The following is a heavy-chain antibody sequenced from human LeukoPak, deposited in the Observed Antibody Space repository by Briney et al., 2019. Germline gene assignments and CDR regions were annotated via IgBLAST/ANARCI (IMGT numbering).Heavy chain of an antibody. CDR1: GGSISSYY. CDR3: ARLGVVTTFYYYGMDV. D-gene: IGHD5-12*01. J-gene: IGHJ6*02. Sequence: TPSETLSLTCTVSGGSISSYYWSWIRQPPGKGLEWIGYIYYSGSTNYNPSLKSRVTISVDTSKNQFSLKLSSVTAADTAVYYCARLGVVTTFYYYGMDVWGQGTTVTVSS. CDR2: IYYSGST. V-gene: IGHV4-59*08.